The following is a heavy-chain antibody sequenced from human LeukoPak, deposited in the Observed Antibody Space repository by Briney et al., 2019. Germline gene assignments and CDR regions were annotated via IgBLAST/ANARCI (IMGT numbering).Heavy chain of an antibody. CDR1: SYTFTNYG. CDR2: INAYYGNT. V-gene: IGHV1-18*04. J-gene: IGHJ4*02. D-gene: IGHD4-17*01. CDR3: ATLTEVTTLPYFDY. Sequence: ASVKVSCTASSYTFTNYGISWVRQAPGQGLEWMGWINAYYGNTNYAQKFQGRVTMTTDTSSNTIYMELRSLRSDDTAVYYCATLTEVTTLPYFDYWGQGTLVTVSS.